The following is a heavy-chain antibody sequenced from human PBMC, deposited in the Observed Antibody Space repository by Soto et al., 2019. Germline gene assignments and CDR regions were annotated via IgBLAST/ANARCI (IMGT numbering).Heavy chain of an antibody. D-gene: IGHD3-3*01. J-gene: IGHJ6*02. Sequence: ASVKVSCKASGGTFSSYAISWVRQAPGQGLEWMGGIIPIFGTANYAQKFQGRVTITADESTSTAYMELSSLRSEDTAVYCCARGGNDFWSGYPAPYYGMDVWGQGTTVTVSS. V-gene: IGHV1-69*13. CDR3: ARGGNDFWSGYPAPYYGMDV. CDR1: GGTFSSYA. CDR2: IIPIFGTA.